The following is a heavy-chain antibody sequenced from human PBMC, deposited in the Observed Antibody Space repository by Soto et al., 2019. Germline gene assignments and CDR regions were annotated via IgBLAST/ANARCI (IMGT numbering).Heavy chain of an antibody. CDR2: IWYDGNNK. D-gene: IGHD4-17*01. CDR1: GFTFSTYG. CDR3: ARGGGDHVSDY. V-gene: IGHV3-33*01. Sequence: QVQLVESGGGVVQPGRSLRLSCAASGFTFSTYGMHWVRQAPGKGLEWVAIIWYDGNNKYYADSVKGRFTISRDNSKNTLFLQMNSLRVEDTAVYYCARGGGDHVSDYWGLGTLVTVSS. J-gene: IGHJ4*02.